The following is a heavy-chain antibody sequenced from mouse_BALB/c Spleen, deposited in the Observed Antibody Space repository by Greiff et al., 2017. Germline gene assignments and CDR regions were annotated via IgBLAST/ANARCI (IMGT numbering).Heavy chain of an antibody. V-gene: IGHV5-4*02. D-gene: IGHD1-1*01. CDR1: GFTFSDYY. CDR3: ARDRGTTVVEAMDY. CDR2: ISDGGSYT. Sequence: EVKLMESGGGLVKPGGSLKLSCAASGFTFSDYYMYWVRQTPEKRLEWVATISDGGSYTYYPDSVKGRFTISRDNAKNNLYLQMSSLKSEDTAMYYCARDRGTTVVEAMDYWGQGTSVTVSS. J-gene: IGHJ4*01.